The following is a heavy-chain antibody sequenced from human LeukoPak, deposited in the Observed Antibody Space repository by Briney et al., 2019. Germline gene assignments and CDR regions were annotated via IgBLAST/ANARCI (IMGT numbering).Heavy chain of an antibody. Sequence: ASVKVSCKASGYTFTGYCMHWVRQAPGRGLEWMGWINPNSGGTNYAQKFQGRVTMTRDTSISTAYMELSRLRSDDTAVYYCASTGVVPAAPYYFDYWGQGTLVTVSS. D-gene: IGHD2-2*01. V-gene: IGHV1-2*02. CDR3: ASTGVVPAAPYYFDY. J-gene: IGHJ4*02. CDR1: GYTFTGYC. CDR2: INPNSGGT.